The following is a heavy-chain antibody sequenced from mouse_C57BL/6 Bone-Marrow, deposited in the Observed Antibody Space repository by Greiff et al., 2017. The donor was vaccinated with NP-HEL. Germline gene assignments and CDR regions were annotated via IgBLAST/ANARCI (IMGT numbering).Heavy chain of an antibody. J-gene: IGHJ2*01. CDR1: GYTFTDYE. V-gene: IGHV1-15*01. Sequence: VKLQESGAELVRPGASVTLSCKASGYTFTDYEMHWVKQTPVHGLEWIGAIDPETGGTAYNQKFKGKAILTADKSSSTAYMELRSLTSEDSAVYYCTRRPLYFDYWGQGTTLTVSS. CDR2: IDPETGGT. CDR3: TRRPLYFDY.